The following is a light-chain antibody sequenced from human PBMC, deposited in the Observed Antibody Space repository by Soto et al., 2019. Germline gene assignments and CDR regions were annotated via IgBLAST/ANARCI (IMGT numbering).Light chain of an antibody. CDR1: QTFSSS. CDR3: HQDNNWPPET. J-gene: IGKJ1*01. CDR2: GAS. V-gene: IGKV3-15*01. Sequence: DIVLTQSPGTLSLSPGERATLAVMASQTFSSSLAWYQQKPGQAPRLLIYGASTRATGIPARFSGSGSGTEFTLTISSLQSEDFAVYYWHQDNNWPPETFGQGTKVDIK.